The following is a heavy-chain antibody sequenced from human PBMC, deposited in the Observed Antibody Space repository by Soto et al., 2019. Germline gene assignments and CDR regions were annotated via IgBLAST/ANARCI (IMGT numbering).Heavy chain of an antibody. CDR3: ARDRQDIVISGRSDYDGMDV. J-gene: IGHJ6*02. D-gene: IGHD2-15*01. CDR1: GFTFSSYS. V-gene: IGHV3-21*01. Sequence: EVQLVESGGGLVKPGGSLRLSCAASGFTFSSYSMNWVRQAPGKGLEWVSSISSSSSYIYYADSVKGRFTISRDNAKNSLYLQMNRLRAEDTAVYYCARDRQDIVISGRSDYDGMDVWGQGTTVTVSS. CDR2: ISSSSSYI.